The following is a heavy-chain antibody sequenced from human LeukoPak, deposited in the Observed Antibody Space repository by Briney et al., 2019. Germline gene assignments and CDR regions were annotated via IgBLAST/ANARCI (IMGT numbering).Heavy chain of an antibody. CDR1: GGTFSSYA. J-gene: IGHJ6*02. CDR3: ARDMVRGVIPYYGMDV. V-gene: IGHV1-69*13. Sequence: SVKVSCKASGGTFSSYAISWVRQAPGQGLEWMGGIIPIFGTANYARKFQGRVTITADESTSAAYMELSSLRSEDTAVYYCARDMVRGVIPYYGMDVWGQGTTVTVSS. D-gene: IGHD3-10*01. CDR2: IIPIFGTA.